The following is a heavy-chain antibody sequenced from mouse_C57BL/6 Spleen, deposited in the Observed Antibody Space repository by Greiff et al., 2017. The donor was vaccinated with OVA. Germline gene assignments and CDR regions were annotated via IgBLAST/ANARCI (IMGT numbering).Heavy chain of an antibody. J-gene: IGHJ4*01. V-gene: IGHV1-76*01. Sequence: VQLQQSGAELVRPGASVKLSCKASGYTFTDYYINWVKQRPGQGLEWIARIYPGSGNTYYNEKFKGKATLTAEKSSSTAYMQLSSLTSEDSAVYVCARGDGYGDYAMDYGGQGTSVTVSS. D-gene: IGHD2-2*01. CDR2: IYPGSGNT. CDR3: ARGDGYGDYAMDY. CDR1: GYTFTDYY.